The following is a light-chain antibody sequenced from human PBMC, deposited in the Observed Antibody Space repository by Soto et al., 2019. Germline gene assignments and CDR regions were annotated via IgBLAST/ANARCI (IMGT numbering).Light chain of an antibody. CDR2: ASS. V-gene: IGKV1-9*01. J-gene: IGKJ2*01. Sequence: DIQLTQSPSFLSASVGDRVTITCRASQGISSYLAWYQQKPGKAPILLIYASSTLQSGLPSRFSGSGSGTEFTLTISSLQPEDFATYYCQQLNSYPHTFGQGTKLEIK. CDR3: QQLNSYPHT. CDR1: QGISSY.